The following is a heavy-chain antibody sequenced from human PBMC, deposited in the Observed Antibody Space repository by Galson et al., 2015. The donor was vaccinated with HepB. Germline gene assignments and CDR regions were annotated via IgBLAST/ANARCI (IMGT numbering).Heavy chain of an antibody. CDR2: IYHSGST. D-gene: IGHD3-10*01. Sequence: TLSLTCTVSGYSISSGYYWGWIRQPPGKGLEWIGSIYHSGSTYYNPSLKSRVTISVDTSKNQFSLKLSSVTAADTAVYYCARSYYGSGSYDYWGQGTLVTVSS. J-gene: IGHJ4*02. V-gene: IGHV4-38-2*02. CDR1: GYSISSGYY. CDR3: ARSYYGSGSYDY.